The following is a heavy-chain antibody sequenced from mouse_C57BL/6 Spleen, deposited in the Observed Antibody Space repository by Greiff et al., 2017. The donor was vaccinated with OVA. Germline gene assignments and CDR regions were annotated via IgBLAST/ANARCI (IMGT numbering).Heavy chain of an antibody. J-gene: IGHJ4*01. CDR2: IDPNSGGT. V-gene: IGHV1-72*01. Sequence: QVQLQQPGAELVKPGASVKLSCKASGYTFTSYWMHWVKQRPGRGLEWIGRIDPNSGGTKYNEKFKSKATLTVDKPSSTAYMQLSSLTSEDSAVYYCATPYYGSSYDYAMYYWGQGTSVTVSS. D-gene: IGHD1-1*01. CDR1: GYTFTSYW. CDR3: ATPYYGSSYDYAMYY.